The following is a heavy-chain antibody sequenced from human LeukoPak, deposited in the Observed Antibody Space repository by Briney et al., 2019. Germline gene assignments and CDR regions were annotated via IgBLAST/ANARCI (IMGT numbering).Heavy chain of an antibody. V-gene: IGHV4-30-2*01. CDR2: IYHSGST. Sequence: SQTLSLTCAVSGGSISSGGYSWSWIRQPPGKGLEWIGYIYHSGSTYYNPSLKSRVTISVDRSKNQFSLKLSSVTAADTAVYYCARHSSSWSHAFDIWGQGTMVTVSS. CDR3: ARHSSSWSHAFDI. CDR1: GGSISSGGYS. D-gene: IGHD6-13*01. J-gene: IGHJ3*02.